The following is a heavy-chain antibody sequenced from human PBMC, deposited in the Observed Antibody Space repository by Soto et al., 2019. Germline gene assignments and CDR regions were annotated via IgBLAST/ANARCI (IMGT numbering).Heavy chain of an antibody. CDR1: GFTFSSYG. V-gene: IGHV3-33*01. Sequence: VQLVESGGGVVQPGRSLRLSCAASGFTFSSYGMHWVRQAPGKGPEWVAVIWYDGSNKYYADSVKGRFTISRDNSKNTLYLQMNSLRAEDTAVYYCAREGTAMGDYWGQGTLVTVSS. J-gene: IGHJ4*02. CDR2: IWYDGSNK. CDR3: AREGTAMGDY. D-gene: IGHD5-18*01.